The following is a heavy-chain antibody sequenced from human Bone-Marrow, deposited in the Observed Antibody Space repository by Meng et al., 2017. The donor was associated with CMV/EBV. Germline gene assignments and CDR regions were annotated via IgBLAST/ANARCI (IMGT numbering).Heavy chain of an antibody. V-gene: IGHV1-8*01. CDR2: MNPNSGNT. CDR3: ARVRGTAMVFDY. CDR1: GYTFTSYD. D-gene: IGHD5-18*01. Sequence: ASVKVSCKASGYTFTSYDINWVRQATGQGLEWMGWMNPNSGNTGYAQKFQGRVTMTRNTSISTAYMELSSLRSEDTAVYYCARVRGTAMVFDYWGQGTLVTVSS. J-gene: IGHJ4*02.